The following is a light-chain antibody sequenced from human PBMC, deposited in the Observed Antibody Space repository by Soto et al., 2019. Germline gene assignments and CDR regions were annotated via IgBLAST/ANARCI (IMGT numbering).Light chain of an antibody. Sequence: EIVMTQSPATLSVSAGERATLSWRASQSVSSNLAWYQQKPGQAPRLLIYGASTRATGIPARFTGSGSGTEFTLTISSLQSEDFAVYFCQQYNIWPPITFGQGTRLEIK. J-gene: IGKJ5*01. CDR2: GAS. CDR1: QSVSSN. V-gene: IGKV3-15*01. CDR3: QQYNIWPPIT.